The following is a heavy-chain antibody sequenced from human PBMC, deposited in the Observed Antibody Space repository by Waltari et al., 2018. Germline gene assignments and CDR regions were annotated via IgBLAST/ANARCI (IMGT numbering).Heavy chain of an antibody. V-gene: IGHV4-34*01. Sequence: QVQLQQWGAGLLKPSETLSLTCAVYGGSFSGYYWSWIRQPPGKGLEWSGEINHSGSTNYNPSLKSRVTISVDTSKNQFSLKLSSVTAADTAVYYCARGWRRGGRFDYWGQGTLVTVSS. J-gene: IGHJ4*02. D-gene: IGHD2-15*01. CDR1: GGSFSGYY. CDR2: INHSGST. CDR3: ARGWRRGGRFDY.